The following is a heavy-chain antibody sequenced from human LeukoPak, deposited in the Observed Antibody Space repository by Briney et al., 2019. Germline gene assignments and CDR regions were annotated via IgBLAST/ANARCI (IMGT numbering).Heavy chain of an antibody. J-gene: IGHJ4*02. Sequence: SETLSITCTVSGGSISSYYLSWIRQPAGKGLEWIGRIYTSGSTNYNPSLKSRVTMSVDTSKNQFSLKLSSVTAADTAVYYCARLSSSWSSADYWGQGTLVTVSS. CDR1: GGSISSYY. CDR2: IYTSGST. D-gene: IGHD6-13*01. V-gene: IGHV4-4*07. CDR3: ARLSSSWSSADY.